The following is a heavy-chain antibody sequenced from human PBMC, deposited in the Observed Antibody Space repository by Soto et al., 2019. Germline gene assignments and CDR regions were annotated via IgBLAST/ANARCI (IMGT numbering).Heavy chain of an antibody. J-gene: IGHJ4*02. V-gene: IGHV3-7*01. CDR3: ARVRGYSGYDLRYYFDY. CDR1: GFTFSSYW. CDR2: IKQDGSEK. Sequence: EVQLVESGGGLVQPGGSLRLSCAASGFTFSSYWMSWVRQAPGKGLEWVANIKQDGSEKYYVDSVKGRFTISRDTAKNSLYLQMNSLRAEDTAVYYCARVRGYSGYDLRYYFDYWGQGTLVTVSS. D-gene: IGHD5-12*01.